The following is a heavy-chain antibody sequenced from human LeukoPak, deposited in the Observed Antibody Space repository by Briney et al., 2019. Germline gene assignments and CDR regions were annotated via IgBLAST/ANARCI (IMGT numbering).Heavy chain of an antibody. V-gene: IGHV1-18*01. Sequence: ASVRLSCTASGYTFTSYGISWVRQAPGQGLEWMAWISAYNGNTNYAQKLQGRVTMTTDTSTSTAYMELRSLRSDDTAVYYCARVKYTYWYFDLWGRGTLVTVSS. J-gene: IGHJ2*01. CDR1: GYTFTSYG. CDR3: ARVKYTYWYFDL. D-gene: IGHD2-2*02. CDR2: ISAYNGNT.